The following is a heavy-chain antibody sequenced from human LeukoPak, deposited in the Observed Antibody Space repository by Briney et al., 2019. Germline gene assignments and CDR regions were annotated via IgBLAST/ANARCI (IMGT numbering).Heavy chain of an antibody. CDR2: IGTDGRT. CDR3: VRVTVRNAFDL. D-gene: IGHD4-17*01. J-gene: IGHJ3*01. Sequence: GGSLRLSCAASRFTFSGHDMHWVRHAPGKGLEWVSAIGTDGRTYYPGSVKGRFTISRENAKNSLHLQINSLRAGDTAVYFCVRVTVRNAFDLWGQGTMVTVSS. CDR1: RFTFSGHD. V-gene: IGHV3-13*04.